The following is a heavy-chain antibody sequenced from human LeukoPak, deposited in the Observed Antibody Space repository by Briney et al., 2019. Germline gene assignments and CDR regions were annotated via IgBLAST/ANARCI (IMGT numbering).Heavy chain of an antibody. CDR3: AKDIGDYYDSGFDY. Sequence: GGSLRLSCAASGFTVTDNYMNWVRQSSGKGLEWVSGISWNSGRIGYADSVKGRFTISRDNAKNSLYLQMNSLRAEDTALYYCAKDIGDYYDSGFDYWGQGTLVIVSS. V-gene: IGHV3-9*01. D-gene: IGHD3-10*01. CDR2: ISWNSGRI. CDR1: GFTVTDNY. J-gene: IGHJ4*02.